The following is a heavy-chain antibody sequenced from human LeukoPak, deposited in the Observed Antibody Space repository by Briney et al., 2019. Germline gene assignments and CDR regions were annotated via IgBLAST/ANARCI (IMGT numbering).Heavy chain of an antibody. CDR2: IIPILGTA. J-gene: IGHJ5*02. D-gene: IGHD6-13*01. CDR1: GGTFSSYA. CDR3: AREGLIAAAGTGVRWFDP. Sequence: ASVKVSCKASGGTFSSYAISWVRQAPGQGLEWMGGIIPILGTANYAQKFQGRVTITTDESTSTAYMELSSLRSEDTAVYYCAREGLIAAAGTGVRWFDPWGQGTLVTVSS. V-gene: IGHV1-69*05.